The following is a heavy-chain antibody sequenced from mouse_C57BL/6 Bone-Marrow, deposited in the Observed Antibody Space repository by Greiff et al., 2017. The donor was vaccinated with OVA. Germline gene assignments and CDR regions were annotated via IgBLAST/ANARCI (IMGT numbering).Heavy chain of an antibody. CDR1: GYTFTSYG. CDR3: ARKGGRYYCDY. CDR2: IYPRSGNT. Sequence: VKLVESGAELARPGASVKLSCKASGYTFTSYGISWVKQRTGQGLEWIGEIYPRSGNTYYNEKFKGKATLTADKSSSTAYMELRSLTSDDSAVYFCARKGGRYYCDYWGQGTTLTVSS. J-gene: IGHJ2*01. V-gene: IGHV1-81*01.